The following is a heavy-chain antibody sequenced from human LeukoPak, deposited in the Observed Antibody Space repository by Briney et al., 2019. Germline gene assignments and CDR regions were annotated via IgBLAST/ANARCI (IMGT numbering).Heavy chain of an antibody. V-gene: IGHV3-33*01. Sequence: GGSLRLSCTASGFNFGSDAMHWVRQAPGKGLEWVAFIWSDGSNDHYADSVRGRFTISGDNSKNTVCLQMNSLRVEDTAVYYCARDPSGSGWSLSHWGQGTLVTVSS. CDR2: IWSDGSND. J-gene: IGHJ4*02. CDR1: GFNFGSDA. D-gene: IGHD6-19*01. CDR3: ARDPSGSGWSLSH.